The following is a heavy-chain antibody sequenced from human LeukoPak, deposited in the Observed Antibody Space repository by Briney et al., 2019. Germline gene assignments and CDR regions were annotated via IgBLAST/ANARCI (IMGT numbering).Heavy chain of an antibody. CDR1: GFSFRGYV. V-gene: IGHV3-64D*06. CDR2: ISQNGDNT. J-gene: IGHJ4*02. CDR3: MNPNHYGSGG. D-gene: IGHD3-10*01. Sequence: GGSLRLSCSVAGFSFRGYVLHCVRQAPGKGLESVSGISQNGDNTYYADSVKGRFTISKDNSENTLYLQMNSLRPEDTAVYYCMNPNHYGSGGWGRGTLVTVSS.